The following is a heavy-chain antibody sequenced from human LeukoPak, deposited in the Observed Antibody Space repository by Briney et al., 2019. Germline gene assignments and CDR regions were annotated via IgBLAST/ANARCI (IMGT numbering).Heavy chain of an antibody. V-gene: IGHV3-11*04. J-gene: IGHJ4*02. CDR1: GFTFSDYY. CDR2: ISSSGSTI. Sequence: PGGSLRLSCAASGFTFSDYYMSWIRQAPGKGLGWVSYISSSGSTIYYADSVKGRFTISRDNAKNSLYLQMNSLRAEDTAVYYCARDPEYYDFWSGYPVYFDYWGQGTLVTVSS. D-gene: IGHD3-3*01. CDR3: ARDPEYYDFWSGYPVYFDY.